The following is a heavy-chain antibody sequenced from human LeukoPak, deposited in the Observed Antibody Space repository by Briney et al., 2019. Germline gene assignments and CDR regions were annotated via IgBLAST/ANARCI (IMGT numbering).Heavy chain of an antibody. CDR3: VRVSGFCTNGVCPSFDP. D-gene: IGHD2-8*01. J-gene: IGHJ5*02. Sequence: GGSLRLSCAASGFTFNNYGMHWVRQAPGKGLEWVAFVYYHGSTKYYAASVKGRFAIFRDNSKNTLYLQMNSLRTEDTAVYYCVRVSGFCTNGVCPSFDPWGQGTLVTVSS. CDR2: VYYHGSTK. CDR1: GFTFNNYG. V-gene: IGHV3-30*19.